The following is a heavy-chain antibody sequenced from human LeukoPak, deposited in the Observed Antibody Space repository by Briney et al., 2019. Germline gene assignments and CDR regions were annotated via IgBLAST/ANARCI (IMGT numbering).Heavy chain of an antibody. J-gene: IGHJ4*02. V-gene: IGHV3-11*01. CDR3: ARDQNGYYDILTGYDSRVNFDY. D-gene: IGHD3-9*01. CDR2: ISSSGSTK. Sequence: GGSLRLSCAASGFTVSSNYMSWVRQAPGKGLGWVSYISSSGSTKNYADSVKGRFTISRDNAKNSLYLQMNSLRAEDTAVYYCARDQNGYYDILTGYDSRVNFDYWGQGTLVTVSS. CDR1: GFTVSSNY.